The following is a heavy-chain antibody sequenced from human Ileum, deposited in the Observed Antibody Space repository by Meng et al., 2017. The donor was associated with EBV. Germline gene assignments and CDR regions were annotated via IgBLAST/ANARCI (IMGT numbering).Heavy chain of an antibody. CDR2: FYWVDDR. D-gene: IGHD6-19*01. V-gene: IGHV2-5*02. Sequence: IPLRESGPTRVNPPHPLRLPCTFSGFPLRTSGVVVSWILRSQERPLEWLAPFYWVDDRPNNPPLKSRLTITKDPPRNQVFLTLTNMDPRDTATYFCVYSQSNSGWYPDLWGQGPLVTVSS. CDR1: GFPLRTSGVV. CDR3: VYSQSNSGWYPDL. J-gene: IGHJ5*02.